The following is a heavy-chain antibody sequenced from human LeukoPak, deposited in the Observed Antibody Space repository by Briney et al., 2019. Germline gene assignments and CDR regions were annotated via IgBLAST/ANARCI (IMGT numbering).Heavy chain of an antibody. Sequence: GGSLRLSCAVSGFTFDDYGMSWVRQAPGKGLEWVSGINWNGGSTGYADSVKGRFTISRGNAKNSLYLQMNSLRAEDTALYYCARRVDSYGWFDPWGQGTLVTVSS. CDR1: GFTFDDYG. CDR3: ARRVDSYGWFDP. D-gene: IGHD5-18*01. V-gene: IGHV3-20*04. J-gene: IGHJ5*02. CDR2: INWNGGST.